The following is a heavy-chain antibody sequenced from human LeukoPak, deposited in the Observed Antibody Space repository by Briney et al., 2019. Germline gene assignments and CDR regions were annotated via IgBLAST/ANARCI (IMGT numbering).Heavy chain of an antibody. J-gene: IGHJ4*02. V-gene: IGHV1-8*01. CDR2: MNSNSGNR. Sequence: GASVKVSCKASGYTVTRYYINWVRQATGQGLEWMGWMNSNSGNRGYAQTFQGRVTMTRDTSISTAYMELSGLTSEDTAVYYCARGRRPYGDYVAPDYWGQGALVTVSS. D-gene: IGHD4-17*01. CDR1: GYTVTRYY. CDR3: ARGRRPYGDYVAPDY.